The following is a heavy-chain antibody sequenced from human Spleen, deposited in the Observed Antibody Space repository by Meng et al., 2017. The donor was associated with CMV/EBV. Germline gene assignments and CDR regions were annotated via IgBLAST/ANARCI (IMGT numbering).Heavy chain of an antibody. CDR2: INGDGSST. Sequence: SCAASGFTFSSYWMHWVRQVPGKGLVWVSRINGDGSSTSNADSVKGRFTVSRDNAKNTLYLQMDSLRAEDTAVYYCARDPFGIATQWGQGTLDTVSS. J-gene: IGHJ4*02. CDR3: ARDPFGIATQ. CDR1: GFTFSSYW. V-gene: IGHV3-74*01. D-gene: IGHD6-13*01.